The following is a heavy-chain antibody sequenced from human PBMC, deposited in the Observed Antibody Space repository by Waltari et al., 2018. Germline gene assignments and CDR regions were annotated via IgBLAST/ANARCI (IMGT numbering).Heavy chain of an antibody. Sequence: QVQLVDSGGGVVQPGRSLRLSCADSGFPFSTYAMHWVRQAPGKGLEWVAVISYDGSNKYYADSVKGRFTISRDNSKNTLYLQMNSLRAEDTAVYYCARPPFQSYYYYGMDVWGQGTTVTVSS. CDR2: ISYDGSNK. J-gene: IGHJ6*02. CDR1: GFPFSTYA. V-gene: IGHV3-30-3*01. CDR3: ARPPFQSYYYYGMDV.